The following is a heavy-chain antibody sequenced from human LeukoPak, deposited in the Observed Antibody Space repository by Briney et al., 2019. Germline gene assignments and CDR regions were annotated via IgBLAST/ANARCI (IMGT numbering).Heavy chain of an antibody. D-gene: IGHD5-18*01. V-gene: IGHV3-21*01. Sequence: PGGSLRLSCAASGFTFSSYSMNWVRQAPGKGLEWVSSISSSSSYIYYADSVKGRFTISRDNAKNSLYLQMNSLRAEDTAVYYCARVGGPGYTYYFDYWGQGTLVTVSS. CDR1: GFTFSSYS. J-gene: IGHJ4*02. CDR3: ARVGGPGYTYYFDY. CDR2: ISSSSSYI.